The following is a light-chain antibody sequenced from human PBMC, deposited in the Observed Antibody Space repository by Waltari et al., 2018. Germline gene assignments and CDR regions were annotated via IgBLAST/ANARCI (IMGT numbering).Light chain of an antibody. V-gene: IGLV3-21*02. Sequence: SYVLSQPPSVSVAPGQTATVTWGGDNGGGKVVLWYQQKPGQAPLLVLYDDFDRPSGLPGRFSASSSRDTATLTISRVVAGDEADYLCQVWDDSSDHPVFGGGTKLTVL. CDR3: QVWDDSSDHPV. J-gene: IGLJ3*02. CDR2: DDF. CDR1: NGGGKV.